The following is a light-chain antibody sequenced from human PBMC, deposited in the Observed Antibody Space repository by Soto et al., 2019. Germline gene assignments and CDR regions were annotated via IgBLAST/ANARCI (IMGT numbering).Light chain of an antibody. CDR2: DVS. CDR3: SSYTSSSTYV. V-gene: IGLV2-14*03. J-gene: IGLJ1*01. CDR1: SLDVGSSNY. Sequence: QSVLTQPASVSGSPGQSITISCTGTSLDVGSSNYVSWYQQHPGNTPKLIIYDVSDRPSGVSNRFSGSKSGNTASLTISGLQAEDEADYYCSSYTSSSTYVFGTGTKLTVL.